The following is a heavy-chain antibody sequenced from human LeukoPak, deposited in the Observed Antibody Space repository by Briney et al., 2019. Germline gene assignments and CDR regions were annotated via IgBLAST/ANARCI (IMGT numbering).Heavy chain of an antibody. D-gene: IGHD6-19*01. CDR3: APGGVAGDF. CDR2: IKQDGSGK. J-gene: IGHJ4*02. CDR1: GFTFSSYW. Sequence: PGGSLRLSCAASGFTFSSYWMNWVRQAPGKGLEWVANIKQDGSGKYYVDSVKGRFTISRDNAKNSLYLQMNSLRVEDTAVYYCAPGGVAGDFWGQGTLVNVSS. V-gene: IGHV3-7*01.